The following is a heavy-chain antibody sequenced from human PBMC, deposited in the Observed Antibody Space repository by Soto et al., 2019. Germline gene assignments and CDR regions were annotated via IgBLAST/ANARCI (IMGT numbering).Heavy chain of an antibody. Sequence: EVQLVESGGGLIQPGGSLSLSCAASGVSVSSDYMTWVRQAPGKGPEWVSVVSVGVTTSYAESVKGRFIVSRDNSKNTRYLQMNSLRVEAAAVYYCARVAGYCSGGSCYGRDWFDPWGQGVLVTVST. J-gene: IGHJ5*02. V-gene: IGHV3-53*01. CDR3: ARVAGYCSGGSCYGRDWFDP. CDR1: GVSVSSDY. D-gene: IGHD2-15*01. CDR2: VSVGVTT.